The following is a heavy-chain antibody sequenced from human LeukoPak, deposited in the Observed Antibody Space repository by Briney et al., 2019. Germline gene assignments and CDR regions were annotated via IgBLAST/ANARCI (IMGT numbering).Heavy chain of an antibody. Sequence: SQTLSLTCAVSGGSISSGGYSWSWIPQPPGQGLVWLGYIYHSGSTYYNPYLKIRVTISVDRYKNQFSLNLSTVTAADTAFYYCARGTRLGLFDYWGQGTLVTVSS. V-gene: IGHV4-30-2*01. CDR3: ARGTRLGLFDY. D-gene: IGHD3-9*01. J-gene: IGHJ4*02. CDR2: IYHSGST. CDR1: GGSISSGGYS.